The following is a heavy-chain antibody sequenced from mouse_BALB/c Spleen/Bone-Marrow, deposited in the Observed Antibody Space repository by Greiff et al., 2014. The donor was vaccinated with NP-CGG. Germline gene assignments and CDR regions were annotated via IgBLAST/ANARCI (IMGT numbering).Heavy chain of an antibody. V-gene: IGHV1-7*01. CDR3: AREYYGSSGYFDV. J-gene: IGHJ1*01. D-gene: IGHD1-1*01. CDR1: GYTFTSYW. CDR2: INPSTGYT. Sequence: VQLVESGAELAKPGASVKMSCKASGYTFTSYWMHWVKQRPGQGLEWIGYINPSTGYTEYNQKFKDKATLTADKSSSTAYMQPSSLTSEDSAVYYCAREYYGSSGYFDVWGAGTTVTVSS.